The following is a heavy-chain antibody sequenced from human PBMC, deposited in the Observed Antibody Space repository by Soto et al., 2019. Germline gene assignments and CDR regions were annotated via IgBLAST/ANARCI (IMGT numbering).Heavy chain of an antibody. V-gene: IGHV1-69*13. Sequence: SVKVSCKASGGTFSSYAISWVRQAPGQGLEWMGGIIPISGTTNYAQKFQGRVTITADEYTSTAYMELSSLRSEDTAVYYCARLRASGDLLDYWGQGTLVTVSS. J-gene: IGHJ4*02. D-gene: IGHD3-10*01. CDR1: GGTFSSYA. CDR3: ARLRASGDLLDY. CDR2: IIPISGTT.